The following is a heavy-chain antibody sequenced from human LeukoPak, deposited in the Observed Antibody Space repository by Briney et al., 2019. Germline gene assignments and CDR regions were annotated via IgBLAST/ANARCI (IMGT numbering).Heavy chain of an antibody. CDR3: AKGKVNHLGGLDY. CDR2: VSEAGDGA. CDR1: GFSFSSYA. J-gene: IGHJ4*02. V-gene: IGHV3-23*01. D-gene: IGHD1-14*01. Sequence: PGGSLRLSCAVSGFSFSSYAMSWVRQAPGKGLEWVSTVSEAGDGAYYADSVKGRFIISRDNSKNTFYLQMDSLRADDTAMYYRAKGKVNHLGGLDYWGQGTLVTVSS.